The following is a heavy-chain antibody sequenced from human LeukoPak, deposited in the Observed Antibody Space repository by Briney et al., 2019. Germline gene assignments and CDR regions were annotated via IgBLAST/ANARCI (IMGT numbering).Heavy chain of an antibody. CDR1: GFTFSSYW. J-gene: IGHJ4*02. Sequence: GGSLRLSCAASGFTFSSYWMHWVRQAPGKGLEWVSAISGSGGSTYYADSVKGRFTISRDNSKNTLYLQMNSLRAEDTAVYYCAKDIESNGITIFGVVIPTYYFDYWGQGTLVTVSS. V-gene: IGHV3-23*01. CDR3: AKDIESNGITIFGVVIPTYYFDY. CDR2: ISGSGGST. D-gene: IGHD3-3*01.